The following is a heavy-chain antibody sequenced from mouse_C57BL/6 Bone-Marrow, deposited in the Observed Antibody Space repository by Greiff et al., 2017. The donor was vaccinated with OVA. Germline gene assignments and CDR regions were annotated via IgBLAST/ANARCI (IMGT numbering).Heavy chain of an antibody. CDR1: GYNIKDDY. CDR2: IDPENGDT. Sequence: VQLQQSGAELVRPGASVKLSCTASGYNIKDDYMHWVKQRPEQGLEWIGWIDPENGDTEYAPKFQGKATITADTSSNTAYLQLSTLTSEDTAVYDCNGSRLWYFDVWGTGTTVTVSS. D-gene: IGHD1-1*01. CDR3: NGSRLWYFDV. V-gene: IGHV14-4*01. J-gene: IGHJ1*03.